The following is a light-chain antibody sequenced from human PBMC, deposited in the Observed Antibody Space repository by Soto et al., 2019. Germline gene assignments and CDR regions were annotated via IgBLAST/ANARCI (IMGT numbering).Light chain of an antibody. CDR1: QSVRSN. Sequence: EIVMTQSPSTLSVSPGERVRLSCRASQSVRSNLAWYQQKPGQPPRLLIYGASTRATGIPDRFSGSGSGTDFTLTISRLEPEDFAVYYCQQYGSSPITFGQGTRLEI. V-gene: IGKV3-20*01. CDR2: GAS. J-gene: IGKJ5*01. CDR3: QQYGSSPIT.